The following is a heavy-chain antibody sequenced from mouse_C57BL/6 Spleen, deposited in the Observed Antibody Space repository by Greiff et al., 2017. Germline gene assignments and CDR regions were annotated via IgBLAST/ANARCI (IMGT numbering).Heavy chain of an antibody. V-gene: IGHV1-64*01. Sequence: QVQLQQPGAELVKPGASVKLSCKASGYTFTSYWMHWVKQRPGQGLEWIGMIHPNSGSTHYNEKFKNKATLTVDKSSSTAYMQLSSLTSEDSAVXDCARWYSDYGGIYFDYWGQGTTLTVSS. J-gene: IGHJ2*01. CDR3: ARWYSDYGGIYFDY. CDR1: GYTFTSYW. D-gene: IGHD2-13*01. CDR2: IHPNSGST.